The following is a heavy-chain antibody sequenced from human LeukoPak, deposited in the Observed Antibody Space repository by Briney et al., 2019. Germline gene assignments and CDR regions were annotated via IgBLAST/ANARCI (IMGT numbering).Heavy chain of an antibody. V-gene: IGHV3-23*01. Sequence: GGSLRLSCVASGFTFSSYAMSWVRQASGKGLEWVSVISGSGGSTYYADSVKGRFTISRDNSKNTLYLQMNSLRAEDTAVYYCAKRRVAVAGDFDYWGQGTLVTVSS. D-gene: IGHD6-19*01. CDR2: ISGSGGST. CDR1: GFTFSSYA. CDR3: AKRRVAVAGDFDY. J-gene: IGHJ4*02.